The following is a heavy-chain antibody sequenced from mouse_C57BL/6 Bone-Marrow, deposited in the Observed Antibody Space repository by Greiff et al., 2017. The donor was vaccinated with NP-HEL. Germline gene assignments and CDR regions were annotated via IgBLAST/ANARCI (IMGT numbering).Heavy chain of an antibody. CDR2: IYPRSGNT. V-gene: IGHV1-81*01. Sequence: VQGVESGAELARPGASVKLSCKASGYTFTSYGISWVKQRTGQGLEWIGEIYPRSGNTYYNEKFKGKATLTADKSSSTAYMELRSLTSEDSAVYFCARYDYYGSTWYFDVWGTGTTVTVSS. J-gene: IGHJ1*03. CDR3: ARYDYYGSTWYFDV. D-gene: IGHD1-1*01. CDR1: GYTFTSYG.